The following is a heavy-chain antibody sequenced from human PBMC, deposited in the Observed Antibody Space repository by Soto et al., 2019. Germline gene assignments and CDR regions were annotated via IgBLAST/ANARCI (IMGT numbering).Heavy chain of an antibody. D-gene: IGHD3-3*01. CDR3: ASSGITIFGVVTRLFDY. CDR2: IYYSGST. Sequence: SETLSLTCTFSGGSIISGDYYWSWIRQPPGKGLEWIGYIYYSGSTYYNPSLKSRVTISVDTSKNQFSLKLSSVTAADTAVYYCASSGITIFGVVTRLFDYWGQGTPVTVSS. V-gene: IGHV4-30-4*01. CDR1: GGSIISGDYY. J-gene: IGHJ4*02.